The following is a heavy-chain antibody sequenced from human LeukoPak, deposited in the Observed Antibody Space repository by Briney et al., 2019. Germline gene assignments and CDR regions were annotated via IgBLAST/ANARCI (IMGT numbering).Heavy chain of an antibody. J-gene: IGHJ4*02. V-gene: IGHV4-39*01. CDR1: GVSISSSSYH. CDR3: TSQVLHTTMDY. D-gene: IGHD5-18*01. CDR2: IYDSGST. Sequence: PSETLSLTCTVSGVSISSSSYHWDWIRQPPGKGLEWIGSIYDSGSTYYSPSLKSRVTISVDTSKNQFSLKLNSVTAADTAVYYCTSQVLHTTMDYWGQGTLVTVSS.